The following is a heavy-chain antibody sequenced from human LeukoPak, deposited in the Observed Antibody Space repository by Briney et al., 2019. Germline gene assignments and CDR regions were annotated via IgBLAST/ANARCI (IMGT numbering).Heavy chain of an antibody. D-gene: IGHD2-2*01. CDR3: ARGYVVVPAAMVGY. CDR2: ISSSSSYI. CDR1: GFTFSSYR. J-gene: IGHJ4*02. Sequence: AGGSLRLSCAASGFTFSSYRMNWVGQAPGKGWEGVSSISSSSSYIYYAASVKGRFTISRDNAKNSLYLQMNSLRAEDTAVYYCARGYVVVPAAMVGYWGQGTLVTVSS. V-gene: IGHV3-21*01.